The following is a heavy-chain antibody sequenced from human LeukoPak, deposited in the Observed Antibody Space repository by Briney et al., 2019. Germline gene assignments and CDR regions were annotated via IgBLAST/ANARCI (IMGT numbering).Heavy chain of an antibody. Sequence: ASVKVSCKASGYTFTSYGISWVRQAPGQGLEWMGWISAYNGNTNYAQKLQGRVTMTTDTSTSTAYMELRSLRSEDTAVYYCAREDYDSSGYGDYFDYWGQGTLVTVSS. CDR1: GYTFTSYG. J-gene: IGHJ4*02. V-gene: IGHV1-18*01. CDR3: AREDYDSSGYGDYFDY. D-gene: IGHD3-22*01. CDR2: ISAYNGNT.